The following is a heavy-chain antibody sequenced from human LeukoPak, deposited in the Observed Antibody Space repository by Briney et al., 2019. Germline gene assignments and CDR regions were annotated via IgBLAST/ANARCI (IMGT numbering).Heavy chain of an antibody. CDR1: EYTFIGYY. J-gene: IGHJ3*02. V-gene: IGHV1-2*02. D-gene: IGHD6-13*01. CDR2: INPKSGGT. CDR3: ARDGVYSTNFDAFDI. Sequence: ASVKVSCKASEYTFIGYYMHWVRQAPGQGPEWMGWINPKSGGTDYAQRFQGRVTMTRDTSISTAYMELSGLRSDDTAVYYCARDGVYSTNFDAFDIWGQGTMVTVSS.